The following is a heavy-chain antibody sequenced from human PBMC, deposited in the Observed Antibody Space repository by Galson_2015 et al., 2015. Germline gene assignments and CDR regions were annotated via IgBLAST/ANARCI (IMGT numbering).Heavy chain of an antibody. Sequence: SLRLSCAASGFTFSSYAMSWVRQAPGKGLEWVSGIRGSGGSTYYADSVKGRFTISRDNSKNTLYLKMNSLRAEDTAVYYCAKLGGIAAAGKTSGGLDYWGQGTLVTVSS. D-gene: IGHD6-13*01. V-gene: IGHV3-23*01. CDR2: IRGSGGST. J-gene: IGHJ4*02. CDR3: AKLGGIAAAGKTSGGLDY. CDR1: GFTFSSYA.